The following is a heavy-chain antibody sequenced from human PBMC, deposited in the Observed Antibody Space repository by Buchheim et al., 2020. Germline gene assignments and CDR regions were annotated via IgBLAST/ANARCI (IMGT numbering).Heavy chain of an antibody. CDR3: AKDRGYRYCDY. J-gene: IGHJ4*02. CDR1: GFTFSSYG. V-gene: IGHV3-30*18. D-gene: IGHD5-18*01. Sequence: QVQLVESGGAVVQPGRSLRLSCAASGFTFSSYGMHWVRQAPGKGLEWVAVISYDGSNKYYADSVKGRFTISRDNSKNTLYLQMNSLRAEDTAVYYCAKDRGYRYCDYWGQGTL. CDR2: ISYDGSNK.